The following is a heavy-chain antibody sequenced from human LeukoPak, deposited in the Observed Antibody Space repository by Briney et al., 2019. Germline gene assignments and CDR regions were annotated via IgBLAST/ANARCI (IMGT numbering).Heavy chain of an antibody. CDR3: ARGGSSWQIDY. D-gene: IGHD6-13*01. Sequence: GGSLRLSCAASGFTFSSYGMHWVRQASGKGLEWVAVIWYDGSNKYYADCVKGRFTIYRDNSKNTMYLQMNSLRAEDTAVYYCARGGSSWQIDYWGQGTLVTVSS. CDR1: GFTFSSYG. J-gene: IGHJ4*02. CDR2: IWYDGSNK. V-gene: IGHV3-33*01.